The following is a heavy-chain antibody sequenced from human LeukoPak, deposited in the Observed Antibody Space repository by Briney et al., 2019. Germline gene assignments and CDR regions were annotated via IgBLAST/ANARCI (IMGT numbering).Heavy chain of an antibody. Sequence: GGSLRLSCAACGFTFSSYAMMWVRQAPGKGLEWVSTVSSSAGGTYYADSVKGRFTISRDNSKNTLYLLMNSLRAEDTAVYYCAKGAAAGLVDWFDPWGQGTLVAVSS. CDR3: AKGAAAGLVDWFDP. CDR1: GFTFSSYA. D-gene: IGHD6-13*01. J-gene: IGHJ5*02. CDR2: VSSSAGGT. V-gene: IGHV3-23*01.